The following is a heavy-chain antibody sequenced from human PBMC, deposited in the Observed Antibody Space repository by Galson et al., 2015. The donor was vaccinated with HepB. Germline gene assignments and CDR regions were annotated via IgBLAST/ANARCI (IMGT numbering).Heavy chain of an antibody. D-gene: IGHD2-2*01. CDR1: GYTFTSYD. CDR2: MNPNSGNT. Sequence: SVKVSCKASGYTFTSYDINWVRQATGQGLEWMGWMNPNSGNTGYAQKFQGRVTMTRNTSISTAYMELSSLRSEDTAVYYCARGTYCSSTSCYYYYYYMDVWGKGTTVTVSS. CDR3: ARGTYCSSTSCYYYYYYMDV. V-gene: IGHV1-8*01. J-gene: IGHJ6*03.